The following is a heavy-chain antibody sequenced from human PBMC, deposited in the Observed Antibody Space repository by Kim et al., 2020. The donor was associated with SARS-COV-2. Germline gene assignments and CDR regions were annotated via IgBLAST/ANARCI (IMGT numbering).Heavy chain of an antibody. CDR2: ISGSGGST. J-gene: IGHJ4*02. V-gene: IGHV3-23*01. Sequence: GGSLRLSCAASGFTFSSYAMSWVRQAPGKGLEWVSAISGSGGSTYYADSVKGRFTISRDNSKNTLYLQMNSLRAEDTAVYYCAKGPMVRGVRGVKDWGQGTLVTVSS. CDR3: AKGPMVRGVRGVKD. D-gene: IGHD3-10*01. CDR1: GFTFSSYA.